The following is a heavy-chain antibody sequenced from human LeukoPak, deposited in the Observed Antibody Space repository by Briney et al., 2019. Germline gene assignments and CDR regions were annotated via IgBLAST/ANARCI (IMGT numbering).Heavy chain of an antibody. CDR2: INNDGSIT. CDR1: GFTFSNAW. V-gene: IGHV3-74*01. CDR3: ARGWNTTPRSGFDI. Sequence: PGGSLRLSCAASGFTFSNAWMNWVRQAPGKGLVWVSNINNDGSITTYADSVKGRFTISRDNVKNTLFLRMNSLGAEDTALYYCARGWNTTPRSGFDIWGLGTMVTVSS. D-gene: IGHD1/OR15-1a*01. J-gene: IGHJ3*02.